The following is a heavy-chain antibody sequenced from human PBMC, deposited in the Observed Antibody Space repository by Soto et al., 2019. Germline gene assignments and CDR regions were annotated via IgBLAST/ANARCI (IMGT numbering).Heavy chain of an antibody. D-gene: IGHD6-19*01. J-gene: IGHJ5*02. CDR1: GDSVSSNSAA. CDR3: ARDRPYSRGWMVNSWFDP. Sequence: PSQGPSLTCSISGDSVSSNSAAWNWIRQSPSRGLEWLGRTYYRSKWYNDYAVSVKSRITINPDTSKNQFSLQLNSVTPEDTAVYYCARDRPYSRGWMVNSWFDPWGQGTLVTVSS. V-gene: IGHV6-1*01. CDR2: TYYRSKWYN.